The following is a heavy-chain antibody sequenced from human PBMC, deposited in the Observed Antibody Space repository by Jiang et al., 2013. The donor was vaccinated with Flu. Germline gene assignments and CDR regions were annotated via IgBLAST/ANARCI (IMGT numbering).Heavy chain of an antibody. D-gene: IGHD3-3*01. V-gene: IGHV4-39*01. J-gene: IGHJ4*02. CDR2: IYYSGST. CDR1: GGSISSSSYY. Sequence: LLKPSETLSLTCTVSGGSISSSSYYWGWIRQPPGKGLEWIGSIYYSGSTYYNPSLKSRVTISVDTSKNQFSLKLSSVTAADTAVYYCASGYYDFWSGYYQTFDYWGQGTLVTVSS. CDR3: ASGYYDFWSGYYQTFDY.